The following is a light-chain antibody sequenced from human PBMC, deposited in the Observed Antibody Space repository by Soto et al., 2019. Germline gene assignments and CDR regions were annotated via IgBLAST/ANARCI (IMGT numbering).Light chain of an antibody. Sequence: QSVLTQPASVSGSPGQSITISCTGTSSDIGNYDFVSWYQQVPGTAPKAMIYEVSRRPSGVSNRFSGSKSGNTASLTISGLQAEDEAYYYCSSYKTSTYFILFGGGTKLTVL. CDR1: SSDIGNYDF. CDR3: SSYKTSTYFIL. CDR2: EVS. J-gene: IGLJ2*01. V-gene: IGLV2-14*01.